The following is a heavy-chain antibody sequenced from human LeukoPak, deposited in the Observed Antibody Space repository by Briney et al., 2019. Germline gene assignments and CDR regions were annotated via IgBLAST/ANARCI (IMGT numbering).Heavy chain of an antibody. Sequence: ASVKVSCKASGYTFTSYGISWVRQAPGQGLEWMGWISAYNGNTNYAQKLQGRVTMTTDTSTSTAYMELRSLRSNDTAVHYCARDMNSSGFGLSYFDYWGQGTLVTVSS. CDR2: ISAYNGNT. CDR3: ARDMNSSGFGLSYFDY. D-gene: IGHD6-19*01. CDR1: GYTFTSYG. J-gene: IGHJ4*02. V-gene: IGHV1-18*01.